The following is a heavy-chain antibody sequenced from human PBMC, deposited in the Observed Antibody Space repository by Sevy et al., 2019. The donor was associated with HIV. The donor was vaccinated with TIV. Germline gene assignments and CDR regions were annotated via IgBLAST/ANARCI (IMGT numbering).Heavy chain of an antibody. CDR3: ARDHVKDGDLGDYYYYAMDV. J-gene: IGHJ6*02. CDR1: GFALSDYY. CDR2: ISGSGDTI. V-gene: IGHV3-11*01. Sequence: GGSLRLSCVASGFALSDYYMSWIRQAPGKGLQWISYISGSGDTIYYADSVKGRFTISRDNAKNSLFLQMNSLRAEDTDVYYCARDHVKDGDLGDYYYYAMDVWGQGTTVTVSS. D-gene: IGHD4-17*01.